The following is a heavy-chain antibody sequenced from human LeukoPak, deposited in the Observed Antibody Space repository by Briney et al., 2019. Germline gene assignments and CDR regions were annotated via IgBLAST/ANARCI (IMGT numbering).Heavy chain of an antibody. J-gene: IGHJ4*02. Sequence: PSETLSLTCTVSGGSISSYYWSWIRQPPGKGLEWIGYIYYSGSTYYNPSLKSRVNISVDTSKNQFSLNLISVTAADTAVYYCARRRRYLFDYWGQGALVTVSS. CDR3: ARRRRYLFDY. V-gene: IGHV4-59*12. CDR1: GGSISSYY. D-gene: IGHD1-26*01. CDR2: IYYSGST.